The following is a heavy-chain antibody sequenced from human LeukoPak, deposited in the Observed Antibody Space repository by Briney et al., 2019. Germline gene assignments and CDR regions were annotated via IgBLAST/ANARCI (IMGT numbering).Heavy chain of an antibody. CDR2: IIPIFGTA. Sequence: SVKVSCKASGGTFSSYAISWVRQAPGQGLEWTGGIIPIFGTANYAQKFQGRVTITADESTSTAYMELSSLRSEDTAVYYCARGRVYVVVPAAMPIRYYGMDVWGQGTTVTVSS. D-gene: IGHD2-2*01. V-gene: IGHV1-69*01. CDR3: ARGRVYVVVPAAMPIRYYGMDV. J-gene: IGHJ6*02. CDR1: GGTFSSYA.